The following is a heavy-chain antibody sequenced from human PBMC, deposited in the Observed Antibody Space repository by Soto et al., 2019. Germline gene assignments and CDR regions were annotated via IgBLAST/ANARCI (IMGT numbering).Heavy chain of an antibody. CDR2: TYYRSKWYN. CDR1: GDSVSSNSAA. Sequence: SQTLSLTCAISGDSVSSNSAAWNWIRQSPSRGLEWLGRTYYRSKWYNDYAVSVKSRITINPDTSKSQFSLQLNSVTPEDTAVYYCAREDLHRQINTYYYYYGMDVWGQGTTVTVSS. D-gene: IGHD4-4*01. V-gene: IGHV6-1*01. CDR3: AREDLHRQINTYYYYYGMDV. J-gene: IGHJ6*02.